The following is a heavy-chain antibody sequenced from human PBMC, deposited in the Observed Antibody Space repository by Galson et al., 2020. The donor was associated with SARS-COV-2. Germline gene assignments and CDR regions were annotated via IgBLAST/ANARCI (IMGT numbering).Heavy chain of an antibody. J-gene: IGHJ4*02. CDR3: AREVAATRAVDY. CDR1: GCTFTDYY. V-gene: IGHV1-2*06. D-gene: IGHD2-15*01. Sequence: ASVTVSCQASGCTFTDYYIHWVRQAPGQGRAWMGRINPNTGGTNYAQNFQDRVTVTRDTSTTTAYMELSSLTSNDTAVYYCAREVAATRAVDYWGQGTLVTVS. CDR2: INPNTGGT.